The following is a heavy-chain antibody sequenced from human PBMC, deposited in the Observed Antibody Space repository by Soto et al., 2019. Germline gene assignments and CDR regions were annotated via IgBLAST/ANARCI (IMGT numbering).Heavy chain of an antibody. Sequence: GGSLRLSCAASGFTFSNAWMSWVRQAPGKGLEWVSYISSRSSTIYYADSVEGRFTISRDNAKNSLSLQMSSLRAEDTAVYYCARGFDSGKFYAFESWGQGTQVTVSS. CDR2: ISSRSSTI. CDR3: ARGFDSGKFYAFES. CDR1: GFTFSNAW. D-gene: IGHD1-26*01. V-gene: IGHV3-48*01. J-gene: IGHJ4*02.